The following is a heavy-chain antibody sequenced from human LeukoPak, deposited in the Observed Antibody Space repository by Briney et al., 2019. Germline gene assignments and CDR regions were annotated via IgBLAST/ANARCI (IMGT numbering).Heavy chain of an antibody. J-gene: IGHJ4*02. D-gene: IGHD3-3*01. CDR3: ARAKDSTIFGVVIPY. Sequence: PGGSLRLSCAASGFTFSSYSMNWVRQAPGKGLEWVSSISSSSSYIYYADSVKGRFTISRDNAKNSLYLQMNSLRAEDTAVYYCARAKDSTIFGVVIPYWGQGTLVTVSS. CDR2: ISSSSSYI. V-gene: IGHV3-21*01. CDR1: GFTFSSYS.